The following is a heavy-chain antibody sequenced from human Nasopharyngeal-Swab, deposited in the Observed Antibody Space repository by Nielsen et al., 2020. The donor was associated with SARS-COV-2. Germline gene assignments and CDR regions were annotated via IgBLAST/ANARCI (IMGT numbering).Heavy chain of an antibody. CDR2: IYYSGST. Sequence: SETLSLTCTVSGGSISSYYWSWIRQPPGKGLEWIGYIYYSGSTNYNPSLKSRVTISVDTSKNQFSLKLSSVTAADTAVYYCARGAWGRDGYNLFGYWGQGTLVTVSS. CDR1: GGSISSYY. J-gene: IGHJ4*02. CDR3: ARGAWGRDGYNLFGY. D-gene: IGHD5-24*01. V-gene: IGHV4-59*01.